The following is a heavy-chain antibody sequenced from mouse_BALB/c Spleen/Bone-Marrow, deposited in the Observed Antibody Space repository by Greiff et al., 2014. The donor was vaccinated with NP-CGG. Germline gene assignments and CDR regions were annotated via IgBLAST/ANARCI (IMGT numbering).Heavy chain of an antibody. Sequence: VKLMESGAELVRPGSSVKISCKASGYAFSSYWMNWVKQRPGQGLEWIGQIYPGDGDTNYNGKFKGKATLTADKSSSTAHMQLSSLTSEDSAVYFCARGVPMDYWGQGTSVTVSS. CDR1: GYAFSSYW. V-gene: IGHV1-80*01. CDR2: IYPGDGDT. CDR3: ARGVPMDY. J-gene: IGHJ4*01.